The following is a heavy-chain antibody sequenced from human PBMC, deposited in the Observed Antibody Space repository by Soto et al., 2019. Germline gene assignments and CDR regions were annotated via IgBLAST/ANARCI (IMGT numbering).Heavy chain of an antibody. D-gene: IGHD4-17*01. CDR1: GYTFTSYY. CDR3: ARAMTTVNNRDYYNGMDV. J-gene: IGHJ6*02. CDR2: INPSGGST. Sequence: ASVKVSCKASGYTFTSYYMHWVRQAPGQGLEWMGIINPSGGSTSYAQKFQGRVTMTRDTSTSAVYMELSSLRSEDTAVYYCARAMTTVNNRDYYNGMDVWGQGTTVTVSS. V-gene: IGHV1-46*01.